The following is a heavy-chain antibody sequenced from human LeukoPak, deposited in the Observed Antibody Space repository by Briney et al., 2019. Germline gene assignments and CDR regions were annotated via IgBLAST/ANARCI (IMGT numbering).Heavy chain of an antibody. CDR1: GYTFTGYY. CDR2: INPNSGGT. J-gene: IGHJ3*02. V-gene: IGHV1-2*02. Sequence: ASVKVSCKASGYTFTGYYMHWVRQAPGQGLEWMGWINPNSGGTNYAQKFQGRVTMTRDTSISTAYMELSRLRSDDTAVYYCARVPMIVLVSAFDIWGQGTMVTVSS. CDR3: ARVPMIVLVSAFDI. D-gene: IGHD3-22*01.